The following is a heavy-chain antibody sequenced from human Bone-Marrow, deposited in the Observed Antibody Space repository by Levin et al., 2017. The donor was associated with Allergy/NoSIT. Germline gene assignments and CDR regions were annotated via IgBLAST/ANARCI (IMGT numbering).Heavy chain of an antibody. V-gene: IGHV3-9*01. CDR2: ISWNSGTI. CDR1: GFTFDDYA. J-gene: IGHJ3*02. D-gene: IGHD4-23*01. CDR3: AKDLSTVVAALDI. Sequence: SLKIYCAASGFTFDDYAMHWVRHAPGKGLEWVSGISWNSGTIGYADSVRGRFTISRDNAKNSLYLQMNSLRAEDTALYYCAKDLSTVVAALDIWGQGTMVTVSS.